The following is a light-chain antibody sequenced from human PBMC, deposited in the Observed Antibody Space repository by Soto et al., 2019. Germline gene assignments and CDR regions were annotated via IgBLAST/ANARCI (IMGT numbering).Light chain of an antibody. Sequence: DIQMTQSPSPLPASVGDRVDITCRTSQSVSSYLNWYQAKPGKAPKLLIYEASSLESGVPSRFSGSGSGTDFTLTISSLQPEDSATYYCQQSYSTPPFTFGPGTRVDI. V-gene: IGKV1-39*01. CDR3: QQSYSTPPFT. J-gene: IGKJ3*01. CDR2: EAS. CDR1: QSVSSY.